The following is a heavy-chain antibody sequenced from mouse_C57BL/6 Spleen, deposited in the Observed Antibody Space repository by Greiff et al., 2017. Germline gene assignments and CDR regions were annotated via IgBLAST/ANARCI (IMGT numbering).Heavy chain of an antibody. D-gene: IGHD1-1*01. J-gene: IGHJ1*03. CDR2: IYPGDGDT. CDR3: ARSRVLLWYFDV. V-gene: IGHV1-80*01. CDR1: GYAFSSYW. Sequence: VKLMESGAELVKPGASVKISCKASGYAFSSYWMNWVKQRPGKGLEWIGQIYPGDGDTNYNGKFKGKATLTADKSSSTAYMQLSSLTSEDSAVYFCARSRVLLWYFDVWGTGTTVTVSS.